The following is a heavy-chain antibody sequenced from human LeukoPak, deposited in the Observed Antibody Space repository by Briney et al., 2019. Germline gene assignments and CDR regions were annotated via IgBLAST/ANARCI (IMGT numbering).Heavy chain of an antibody. CDR1: GGTFSSYA. J-gene: IGHJ4*02. CDR2: IIPILGIA. Sequence: ASVKVSCKASGGTFSSYAISWVRQAPGQGLEWMGRIIPILGIANYAQKFRGRVTITADKSTSTAYMELSSLRSEDTAVYYCARDQLNYDSSGYYHLFDYWGQGTLVTVSS. V-gene: IGHV1-69*04. D-gene: IGHD3-22*01. CDR3: ARDQLNYDSSGYYHLFDY.